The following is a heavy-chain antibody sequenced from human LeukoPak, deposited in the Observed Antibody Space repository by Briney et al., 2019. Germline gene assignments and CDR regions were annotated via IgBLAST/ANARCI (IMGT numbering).Heavy chain of an antibody. V-gene: IGHV4-59*08. CDR3: ARQDKDDFWSGYYSRAFDI. J-gene: IGHJ3*02. D-gene: IGHD3-3*01. Sequence: SETLSLTCTVSGGSISNYYWSWIRQPPGKGLEWIGYIYYSGSTNYNPSLKSRVTISVDTSKNQFSLKLSSVTAADTAVYYCARQDKDDFWSGYYSRAFDIWGQGTMVTVSS. CDR2: IYYSGST. CDR1: GGSISNYY.